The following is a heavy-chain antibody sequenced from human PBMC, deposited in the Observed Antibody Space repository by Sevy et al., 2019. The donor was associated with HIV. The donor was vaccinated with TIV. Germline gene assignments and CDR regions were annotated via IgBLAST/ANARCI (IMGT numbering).Heavy chain of an antibody. J-gene: IGHJ4*02. V-gene: IGHV1-18*01. CDR1: GYTFIKHP. Sequence: GESLKISCKTSGYTFIKHPLSWERQAPGQGLEWMGFIRTYNVETKYAQKFQGRATMTTDTSTSTAYMELRSLRSDDTAVYYCARDSDGSGRYYLDYFDSWGQGTLVTVSS. D-gene: IGHD3-22*01. CDR2: IRTYNVET. CDR3: ARDSDGSGRYYLDYFDS.